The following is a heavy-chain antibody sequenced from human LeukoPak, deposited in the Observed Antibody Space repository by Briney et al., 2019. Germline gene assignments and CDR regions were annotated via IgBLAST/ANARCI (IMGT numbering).Heavy chain of an antibody. Sequence: ASVNVSCTASGYTFTAFYMHWVRQAPGQGLEWMGRINPNSGGTKYAQKFQGRVTMTTDTSINTAYLELSRLRSDDTAVYYCARGYSSSWLDYWGQGTLVTVSS. CDR1: GYTFTAFY. CDR3: ARGYSSSWLDY. J-gene: IGHJ4*02. V-gene: IGHV1-2*06. CDR2: INPNSGGT. D-gene: IGHD6-13*01.